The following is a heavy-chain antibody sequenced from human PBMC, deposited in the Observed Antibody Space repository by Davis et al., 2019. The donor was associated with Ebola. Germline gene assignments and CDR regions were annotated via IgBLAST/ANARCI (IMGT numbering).Heavy chain of an antibody. CDR2: ISSDGSNE. V-gene: IGHV3-30-3*01. CDR3: ARDRVPSAIRSCHS. CDR1: GFTFSSYV. J-gene: IGHJ4*02. Sequence: GESLKISCAASGFTFSSYVMHWVRRAPGKGLEWVALISSDGSNEYYADSVKGRFTISRDNSKNTLYLQMNSLSVEDTAIYYCARDRVPSAIRSCHSWGQGTLVTVSS. D-gene: IGHD2-2*02.